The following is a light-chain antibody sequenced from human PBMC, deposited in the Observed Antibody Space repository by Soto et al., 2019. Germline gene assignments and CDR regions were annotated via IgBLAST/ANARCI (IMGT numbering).Light chain of an antibody. Sequence: QSALTQPASVSGSPGQSITISCTGSSRDVGRYNLVSWYQHHPGKAPKLMIYEGTKRPSGLSNRFSGSKSGNTASLTISGLQAEDEADYFCCSYAGSSTLLFGGGTKLTVL. CDR2: EGT. J-gene: IGLJ2*01. CDR3: CSYAGSSTLL. CDR1: SRDVGRYNL. V-gene: IGLV2-23*01.